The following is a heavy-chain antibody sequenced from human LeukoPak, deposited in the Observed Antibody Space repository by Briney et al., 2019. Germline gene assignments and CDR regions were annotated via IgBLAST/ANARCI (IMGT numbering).Heavy chain of an antibody. CDR2: FNPEDVET. Sequence: ASVTVSCKVSGYTLTKISMHWVRQAPGQGLEWMGGFNPEDVETIYARSFQGRLTMTEDTSTDTAYMELSSLRAEDTAMYYCATEIVGYGDVHYFDCWGQGTLVTVSS. CDR1: GYTLTKIS. D-gene: IGHD4-17*01. V-gene: IGHV1-24*01. J-gene: IGHJ4*02. CDR3: ATEIVGYGDVHYFDC.